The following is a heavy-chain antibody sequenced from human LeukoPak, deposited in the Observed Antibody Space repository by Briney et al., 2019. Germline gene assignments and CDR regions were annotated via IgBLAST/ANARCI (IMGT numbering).Heavy chain of an antibody. CDR2: IYYSGST. CDR3: ARGGSSSPYYYFDY. D-gene: IGHD2-2*01. V-gene: IGHV4-59*01. Sequence: SETLSLTCTVSGGSLSSYYWSWIRQPPAKGLEWIGYIYYSGSTSYNPSLKSRVTISVDTSKNQFSLELSSVTAADTAVYYCARGGSSSPYYYFDYWGEGALVTVSS. J-gene: IGHJ4*02. CDR1: GGSLSSYY.